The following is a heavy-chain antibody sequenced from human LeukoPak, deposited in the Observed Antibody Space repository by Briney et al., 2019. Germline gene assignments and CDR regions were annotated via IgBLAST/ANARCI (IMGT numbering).Heavy chain of an antibody. V-gene: IGHV4-39*07. J-gene: IGHJ5*02. CDR2: IYYSGST. Sequence: SETLSLTCTVSGGSISSSSYYWGWIRQPPGKGLEWIGSIYYSGSTYYNPSLKSRVTISVDTSKNQFSLKLSSVTAADTAVYYCARDAVIWFGELLSEGDNWFDPWGQGTLVTVSS. CDR3: ARDAVIWFGELLSEGDNWFDP. D-gene: IGHD3-10*01. CDR1: GGSISSSSYY.